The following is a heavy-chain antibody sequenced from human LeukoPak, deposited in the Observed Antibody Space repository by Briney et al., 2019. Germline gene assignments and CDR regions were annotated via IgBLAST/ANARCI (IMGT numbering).Heavy chain of an antibody. CDR1: GFTFSSYA. CDR2: ISGSGGST. CDR3: AKDKPPDYYDILTGQSGT. J-gene: IGHJ5*02. V-gene: IGHV3-23*01. D-gene: IGHD3-9*01. Sequence: GGSLRLSCAASGFTFSSYAMSWVRQAPGKGLEWVSAISGSGGSTYYADSAKGRFTISRDNSKNTLYLQMNSLRAEDTAVYYCAKDKPPDYYDILTGQSGTWGQGTLVTVSS.